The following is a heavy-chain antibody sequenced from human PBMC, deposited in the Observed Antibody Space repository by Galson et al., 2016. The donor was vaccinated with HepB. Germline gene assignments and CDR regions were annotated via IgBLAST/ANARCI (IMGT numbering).Heavy chain of an antibody. Sequence: SVKVSCKASGGTFSSYTISWVRQAPRQGLEWMGRIIPMLGLTTYAQKFQGRVTIIADKLTRTAYMELKSLRSEDTGVYYCTRDLGEMWGYYYMDVWGKGTTVTVSS. D-gene: IGHD3-16*01. CDR1: GGTFSSYT. CDR2: IIPMLGLT. CDR3: TRDLGEMWGYYYMDV. V-gene: IGHV1-69*04. J-gene: IGHJ6*03.